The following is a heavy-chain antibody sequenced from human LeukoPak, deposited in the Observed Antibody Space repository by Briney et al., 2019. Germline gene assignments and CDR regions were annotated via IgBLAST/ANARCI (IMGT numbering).Heavy chain of an antibody. J-gene: IGHJ4*02. CDR1: GFTFSSYD. CDR3: VKGGYSSGWFPYSFDY. CDR2: ISSNGGTT. D-gene: IGHD6-19*01. Sequence: GGPLRLSCSASGFTFSSYDMFWVRQAPGKGLEYVSVISSNGGTTYYGDSVKGRFTISRDNSKNTLYLQMTSLRPEDTAVYYCVKGGYSSGWFPYSFDYWGQGTLVTVSS. V-gene: IGHV3-64D*09.